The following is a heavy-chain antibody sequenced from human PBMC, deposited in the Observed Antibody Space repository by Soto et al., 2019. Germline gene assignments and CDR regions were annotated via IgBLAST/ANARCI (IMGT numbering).Heavy chain of an antibody. J-gene: IGHJ4*02. V-gene: IGHV1-2*02. CDR2: INPNSGGT. D-gene: IGHD6-13*01. CDR3: AKSYSSDWYDYFDY. Sequence: ASVKVSCKASGYTFSDYYIHWVRQAPGQGLEWMGWINPNSGGTKYAPKFQGGVTMTRDTSITTAYMELSRLRSGDTALYYCAKSYSSDWYDYFDYWGQGTLVTVSS. CDR1: GYTFSDYY.